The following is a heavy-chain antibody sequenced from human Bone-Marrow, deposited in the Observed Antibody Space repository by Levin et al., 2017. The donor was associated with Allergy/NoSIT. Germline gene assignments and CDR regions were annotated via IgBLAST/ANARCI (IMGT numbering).Heavy chain of an antibody. Sequence: ASVKVSCAASGFTVTGNYMAWVRQAPGKGLEWVSVIYSGGNTYYPDSLKGRFTIFRDHSKNTLYLQMNSLRAEDTAVYYCARVCSGGSCYSALDYWGQGTLVTVSS. V-gene: IGHV3-53*01. CDR3: ARVCSGGSCYSALDY. D-gene: IGHD2-15*01. J-gene: IGHJ4*02. CDR2: IYSGGNT. CDR1: GFTVTGNY.